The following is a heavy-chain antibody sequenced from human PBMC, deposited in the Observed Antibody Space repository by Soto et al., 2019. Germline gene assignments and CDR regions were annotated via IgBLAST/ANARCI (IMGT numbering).Heavy chain of an antibody. J-gene: IGHJ6*02. CDR3: AADSKNYDILTGYRPYYYYYGMDV. Sequence: SVKVSCKASGFTFTSSAVQWVRQARGQRLEWIGWIVVGSGNTNYAQKFQERVTITRDMSTSTAYMELSSLRSEDTAVYYCAADSKNYDILTGYRPYYYYYGMDVWGQGTTVTVSS. V-gene: IGHV1-58*01. CDR1: GFTFTSSA. D-gene: IGHD3-9*01. CDR2: IVVGSGNT.